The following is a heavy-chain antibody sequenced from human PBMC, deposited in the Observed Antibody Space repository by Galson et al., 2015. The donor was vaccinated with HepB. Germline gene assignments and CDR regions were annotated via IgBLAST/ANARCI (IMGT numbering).Heavy chain of an antibody. CDR2: ISTSSSYI. D-gene: IGHD2-15*01. V-gene: IGHV3-21*01. Sequence: LRLSCAASGFTFTSYSVNWVRQAPGKGLEWVSSISTSSSYIYYADSVKGRFTISRDNAKNSLYVQMNSLRAEDTAVYYCARQYCSGVSCYYAFDIWGQGTMVTVSS. CDR1: GFTFTSYS. CDR3: ARQYCSGVSCYYAFDI. J-gene: IGHJ3*02.